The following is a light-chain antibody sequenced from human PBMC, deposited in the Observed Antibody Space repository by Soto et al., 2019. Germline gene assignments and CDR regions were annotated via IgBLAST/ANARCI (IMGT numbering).Light chain of an antibody. CDR2: DAS. CDR3: HQHSLWPPLFT. CDR1: QSVSRY. V-gene: IGKV3-11*01. Sequence: EIVLTQSPATLSLSPGERATLSCRASQSVSRYLAWYQQKPGQAPRLLIYDASNRATGIPARFSGSGSGTDFTLTISSLEPEDFAVYYCHQHSLWPPLFTFGPGTKVDVK. J-gene: IGKJ3*01.